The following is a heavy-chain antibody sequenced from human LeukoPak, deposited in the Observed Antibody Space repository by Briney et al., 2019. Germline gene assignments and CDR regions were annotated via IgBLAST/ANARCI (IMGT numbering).Heavy chain of an antibody. J-gene: IGHJ5*02. CDR1: GYTFTSNG. CDR2: ISAYSANT. Sequence: ASVKVSCKASGYTFTSNGFTWVRQAPGQGLEWMGWISAYSANTNYAQKFQGRVTMTTDTSTSTAYMELRSLRSDDTAVYYCATTTTGWFAPWGQETLVTVSS. CDR3: ATTTTGWFAP. D-gene: IGHD1-1*01. V-gene: IGHV1-18*01.